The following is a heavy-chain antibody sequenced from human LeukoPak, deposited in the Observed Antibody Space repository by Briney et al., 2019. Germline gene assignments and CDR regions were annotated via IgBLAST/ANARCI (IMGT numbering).Heavy chain of an antibody. CDR1: GGSISSRSYY. V-gene: IGHV4-61*02. CDR3: ARVTSLYYYDSSGYYYFDY. D-gene: IGHD3-22*01. Sequence: SETLSLTCTVSGGSISSRSYYWTWIRQPAGKGLEWIGRIYTSGSTTYNPSLKSRVTMSVDTSKNQFSLTLNSVTAADTAVYYCARVTSLYYYDSSGYYYFDYWGQGTLVTVSS. J-gene: IGHJ4*02. CDR2: IYTSGST.